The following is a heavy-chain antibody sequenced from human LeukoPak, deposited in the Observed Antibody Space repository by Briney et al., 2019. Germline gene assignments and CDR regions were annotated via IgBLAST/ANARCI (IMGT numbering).Heavy chain of an antibody. D-gene: IGHD6-13*01. V-gene: IGHV4-39*07. CDR1: GGSITSSSYY. J-gene: IGHJ4*02. CDR2: IYHSGIT. Sequence: PSETLSLTCTVSGGSITSSSYYWGWIRQPPGKGLEWIGSIYHSGITYYNPSLKSRVTISLDTSKNQFSLNLSSVTAADTAVYYCARVRAADFDYWGQGTLVTVSS. CDR3: ARVRAADFDY.